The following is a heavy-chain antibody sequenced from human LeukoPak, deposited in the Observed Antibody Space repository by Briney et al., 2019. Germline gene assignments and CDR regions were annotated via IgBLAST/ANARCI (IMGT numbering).Heavy chain of an antibody. Sequence: ASVKVSCKASGYTFTGYYMHWVRQAPGQGLEWMGWINPNSGNTAYAQNFQGRVTMTRDSSRSTVYMELSSLKSEDTAVYYCARGWTWGDSWGQGSPVTVSS. CDR1: GYTFTGYY. CDR2: INPNSGNT. CDR3: ARGWTWGDS. J-gene: IGHJ1*01. V-gene: IGHV1-8*02. D-gene: IGHD3-16*01.